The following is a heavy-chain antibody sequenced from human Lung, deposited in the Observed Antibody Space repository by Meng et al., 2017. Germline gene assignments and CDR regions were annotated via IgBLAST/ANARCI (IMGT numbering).Heavy chain of an antibody. J-gene: IGHJ4*01. CDR2: MKSNVDGGTV. CDR3: SRHVDY. CDR1: GFTFSNAG. V-gene: IGHV3-15*01. Sequence: EVQVGESRGGFVKTGGSLRLSCAASGFTFSNAGMAWVRQAPGKGLEWIGRMKSNVDGGTVDYAAAVKGRFFISRDDSENTFYLQMNSLKTEDTAVYYCSRHVDYWGHGTLVTVSS.